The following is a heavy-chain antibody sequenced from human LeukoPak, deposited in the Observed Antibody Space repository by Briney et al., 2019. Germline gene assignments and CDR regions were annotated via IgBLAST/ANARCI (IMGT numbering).Heavy chain of an antibody. J-gene: IGHJ4*02. V-gene: IGHV3-7*05. Sequence: GSLRLSCAASGFILSTYWMSWVRQAPGKGLEWVASIKGGASETYYVDSVKGRFTISRDSAKNSVYLQMNSLRAEDTAVYYCVRDSDRRSDCWGQGTLVTVSS. CDR1: GFILSTYW. CDR2: IKGGASET. CDR3: VRDSDRRSDC. D-gene: IGHD3-22*01.